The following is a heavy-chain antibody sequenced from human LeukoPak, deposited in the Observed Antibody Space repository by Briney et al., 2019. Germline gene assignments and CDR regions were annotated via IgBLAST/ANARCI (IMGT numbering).Heavy chain of an antibody. V-gene: IGHV1-69-2*01. CDR2: VDPEDGET. D-gene: IGHD2-2*02. CDR1: GYTFTDYY. Sequence: ASVKVSCKVSGYTFTDYYMHWVQQAPGKGLEWMGLVDPEDGETIYAEKFQGRVTITADTSTDTAYMGLSSLRSEDTAVYYCASEGGYCSSTSCYSGYWGQGTLVTVSS. CDR3: ASEGGYCSSTSCYSGY. J-gene: IGHJ4*02.